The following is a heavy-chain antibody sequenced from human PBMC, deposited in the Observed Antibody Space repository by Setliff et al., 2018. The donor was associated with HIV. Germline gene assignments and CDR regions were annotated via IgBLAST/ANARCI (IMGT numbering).Heavy chain of an antibody. D-gene: IGHD1-1*01. Sequence: GASVKVSCKASGDTFSNSAIYWVRQAPGQGLEWMGWISTYSDETSSSQNLQGRLTMTTDTSTGTAYLELRDLRFDDTAVYFCVRDTDIWRYFPLWGQGTLVTVSS. J-gene: IGHJ1*01. V-gene: IGHV1-18*01. CDR1: GDTFSNSA. CDR2: ISTYSDET. CDR3: VRDTDIWRYFPL.